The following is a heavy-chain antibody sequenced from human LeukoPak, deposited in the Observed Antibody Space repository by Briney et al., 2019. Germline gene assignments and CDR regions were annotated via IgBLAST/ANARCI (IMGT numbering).Heavy chain of an antibody. D-gene: IGHD3-16*01. CDR2: LNTDGSST. J-gene: IGHJ6*01. Sequence: GGSLRLSCAASGYTFSGYWMHWVRQVPGKGLVWVSRLNTDGSSTSYADSVKGRFTISRDNAMNTLYLQMKGLRAEDTAVYYCARDDAFRGVAMDVWGQGTTVTVSS. CDR1: GYTFSGYW. CDR3: ARDDAFRGVAMDV. V-gene: IGHV3-74*01.